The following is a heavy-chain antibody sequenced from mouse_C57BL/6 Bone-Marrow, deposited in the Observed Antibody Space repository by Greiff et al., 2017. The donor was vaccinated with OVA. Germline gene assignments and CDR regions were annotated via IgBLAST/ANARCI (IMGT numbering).Heavy chain of an antibody. CDR3: ARGHYYGSSFSYWYFDV. J-gene: IGHJ1*03. CDR1: GYTFTDYN. Sequence: VQLQQSGPELVKPGASVKIPCKASGYTFTDYNMDWVKQSHGKSLEWIGDINPNNGGTIYNQKFKGKATLTVDKSSSTAYMELRSLTSEDTAVYYCARGHYYGSSFSYWYFDVWGTGTTVTVSS. CDR2: INPNNGGT. V-gene: IGHV1-18*01. D-gene: IGHD1-1*01.